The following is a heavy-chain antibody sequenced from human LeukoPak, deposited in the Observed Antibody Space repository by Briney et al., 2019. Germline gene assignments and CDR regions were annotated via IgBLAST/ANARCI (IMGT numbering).Heavy chain of an antibody. CDR1: GGSISSSIYY. J-gene: IGHJ4*02. CDR3: ARLARSSSFFDY. V-gene: IGHV4-39*01. D-gene: IGHD6-6*01. CDR2: IYYSGST. Sequence: PSETLSLTCTVSGGSISSSIYYWGWIRQPPGKGLEWVGSIYYSGSTYYNPSLKSRVTISVDTSKNQFSLKLSSVTAADTAVYYCARLARSSSFFDYWGQGTLVTVSS.